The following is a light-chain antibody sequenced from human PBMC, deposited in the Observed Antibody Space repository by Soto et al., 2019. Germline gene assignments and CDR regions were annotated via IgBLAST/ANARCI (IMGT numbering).Light chain of an antibody. V-gene: IGKV3-20*01. CDR3: QQYGGSPPT. Sequence: EIVLTQSPGTLSLSPGERATVXXRASQSVTDRFLAWYQQRPGQAPRXXIYAASSRAAGIPDRFSGSGSGTDFTLTISRLEPEDFAVFFCQQYGGSPPTFGQGTKVDIK. CDR1: QSVTDRF. J-gene: IGKJ1*01. CDR2: AAS.